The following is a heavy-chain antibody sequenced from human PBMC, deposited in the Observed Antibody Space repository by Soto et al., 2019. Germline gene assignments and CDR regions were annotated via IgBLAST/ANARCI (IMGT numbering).Heavy chain of an antibody. CDR3: ARGASNYDFWSGYYGTRYYFDY. J-gene: IGHJ4*02. V-gene: IGHV1-8*01. CDR2: MNPNSGNT. CDR1: GYTFTSYD. D-gene: IGHD3-3*01. Sequence: ASVKVSCKASGYTFTSYDINWVRQATGQGLEWMGWMNPNSGNTGYAQKFQGRVTMTRNTSISTAYMELSSLRSEDTAVYYCARGASNYDFWSGYYGTRYYFDYWGQGTLVTVSS.